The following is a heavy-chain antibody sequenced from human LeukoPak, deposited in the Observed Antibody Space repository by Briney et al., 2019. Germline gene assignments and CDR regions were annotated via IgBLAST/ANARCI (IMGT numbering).Heavy chain of an antibody. Sequence: SVKVSCKASGGTFGSYAISWVRQAPGQGLEWMGGIIPIFGTANYAQKFQGRVTITTDESTSTAYMELSSLRSEDTAVYYCASRGSGSGSYRYYYYMDVWGKGTTVTVSS. J-gene: IGHJ6*03. CDR1: GGTFGSYA. CDR3: ASRGSGSGSYRYYYYMDV. D-gene: IGHD3-10*01. V-gene: IGHV1-69*05. CDR2: IIPIFGTA.